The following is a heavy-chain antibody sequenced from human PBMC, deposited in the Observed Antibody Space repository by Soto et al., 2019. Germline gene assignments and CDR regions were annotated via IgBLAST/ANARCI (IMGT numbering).Heavy chain of an antibody. CDR2: IYSGGST. CDR1: GFTVSSNY. J-gene: IGHJ6*02. V-gene: IGHV3-53*01. CDR3: ARTRDFYYGSGREYYYYGMDV. Sequence: PGGSLRLSCAASGFTVSSNYKSWVRQAPGKGLEWVSVIYSGGSTYYADSVKGRFTISRDNSKNTLYLQMNSLRAEDTAVYYCARTRDFYYGSGREYYYYGMDVWGQGTTVTVS. D-gene: IGHD3-10*01.